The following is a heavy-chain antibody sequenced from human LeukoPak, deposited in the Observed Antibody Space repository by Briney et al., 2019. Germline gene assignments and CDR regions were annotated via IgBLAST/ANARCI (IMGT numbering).Heavy chain of an antibody. CDR2: IYYSGST. V-gene: IGHV4-39*02. CDR3: ARDPVSHTYNWFDP. Sequence: SETLSLTCTVSGGSIRSSSYYWGWIRQPPGKGLEWIGSIYYSGSTYYNASLKSRGTISVDTSKNQFSLQLNSVTPEDTAVYYCARDPVSHTYNWFDPWGQGTLVTVSS. CDR1: GGSIRSSSYY. D-gene: IGHD3-16*01. J-gene: IGHJ5*02.